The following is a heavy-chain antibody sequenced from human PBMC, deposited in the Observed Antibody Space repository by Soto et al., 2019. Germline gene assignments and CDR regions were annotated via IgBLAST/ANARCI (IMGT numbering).Heavy chain of an antibody. CDR2: IYHSGST. D-gene: IGHD3-9*01. J-gene: IGHJ5*02. Sequence: SETLSLTCAVSGGSISSSNWWSWVRQPPGKGLEWIGEIYHSGSTNYNPSLKSRVTISVDKSKNQFSLKLSSVTAADTAVYYCARVGPDYDILTGYSDWFDPWGQGTLVTVSS. V-gene: IGHV4-4*02. CDR1: GGSISSSNW. CDR3: ARVGPDYDILTGYSDWFDP.